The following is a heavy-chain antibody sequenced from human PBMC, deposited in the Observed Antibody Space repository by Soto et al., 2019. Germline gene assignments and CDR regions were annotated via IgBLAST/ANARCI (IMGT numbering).Heavy chain of an antibody. CDR3: ARGLKNAFENSGYYYRF. J-gene: IGHJ4*02. V-gene: IGHV4-34*01. CDR1: GGSFSGYH. D-gene: IGHD3-22*01. CDR2: ISHSGVT. Sequence: LSLTCAVFGGSFSGYHWTWIRQTPGKGLECIGEISHSGVTNYNPSLKSRVTMSIDTSRKQFSLNLSSVTAADTAVYYCARGLKNAFENSGYYYRFWGQGSPVTVSS.